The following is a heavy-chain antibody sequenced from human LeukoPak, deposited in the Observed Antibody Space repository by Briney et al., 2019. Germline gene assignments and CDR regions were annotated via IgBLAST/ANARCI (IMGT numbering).Heavy chain of an antibody. CDR1: GGSINSYY. Sequence: SETLSLTSTVSGGSINSYYWSWIRQPPGKGLEWIGSVVHSGTTHYNPSLMSRVTISVDTSKNQFSLRLSSVTATDTAMYYCARQTGSGLFTLPGGQGTLVTVSS. CDR2: VVHSGTT. V-gene: IGHV4-59*08. D-gene: IGHD3/OR15-3a*01. CDR3: ARQTGSGLFTLP. J-gene: IGHJ4*02.